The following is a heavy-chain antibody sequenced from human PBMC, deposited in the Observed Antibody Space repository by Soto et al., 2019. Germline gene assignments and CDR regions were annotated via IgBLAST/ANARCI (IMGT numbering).Heavy chain of an antibody. CDR1: GYTFTSYG. CDR2: ISTKKGDT. V-gene: IGHV1-18*04. CDR3: ATRSPAFDL. J-gene: IGHJ4*02. Sequence: QVQLVQSGPEVKKPGASVKVSCKTSGYTFTSYGITWVRQAPGQGLEWMGWISTKKGDTNYAQKFQGRVTMTTDTSTNAGYMELRSLRSDDTAIYYCATRSPAFDLWGQGTLVTVS.